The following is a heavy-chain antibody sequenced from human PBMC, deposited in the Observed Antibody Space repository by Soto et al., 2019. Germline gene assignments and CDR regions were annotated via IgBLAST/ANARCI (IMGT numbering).Heavy chain of an antibody. J-gene: IGHJ4*02. V-gene: IGHV4-30-2*01. CDR1: GGSISSGGYS. CDR3: ARAGYYDSSGYPLGFDY. CDR2: IYHSGST. Sequence: NPSETLSLTCAVSGGSISSGGYSWSWIRQPPGKGLEWIGYIYHSGSTYYNPSLKSRVTISVDRSKNQFSLKLSSVTAADTAVYYCARAGYYDSSGYPLGFDYWGQGTLVTVSS. D-gene: IGHD3-22*01.